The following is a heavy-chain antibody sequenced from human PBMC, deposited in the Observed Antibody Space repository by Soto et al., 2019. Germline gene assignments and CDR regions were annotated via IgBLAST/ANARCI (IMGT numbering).Heavy chain of an antibody. Sequence: PGESLKISCKGSGYSFTSYWIGWVRQMPGKGLEWMGIIYPGDSDTRYSPSFQGQVTISADKSISTAYLQWSSLKASDTAMYYCATRSNGGYSHNWFDPWGQGTLVTVSS. D-gene: IGHD2-21*02. V-gene: IGHV5-51*01. CDR3: ATRSNGGYSHNWFDP. CDR1: GYSFTSYW. CDR2: IYPGDSDT. J-gene: IGHJ5*02.